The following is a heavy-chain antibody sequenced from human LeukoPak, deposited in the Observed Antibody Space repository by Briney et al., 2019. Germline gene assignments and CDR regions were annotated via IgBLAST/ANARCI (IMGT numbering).Heavy chain of an antibody. Sequence: ASVKLSWKASGYTLTGYFVRWVRQSPGPLLKWMGCINLNSSGGNYAQNCRGRVTMTRDACISPADVELGRLRSDKTALDYSPRVKNYYASSGYLYYFDYWGQGTLVTVSS. D-gene: IGHD3-22*01. CDR2: INLNSSGG. CDR3: PRVKNYYASSGYLYYFDY. J-gene: IGHJ4*02. V-gene: IGHV1-2*02. CDR1: GYTLTGYF.